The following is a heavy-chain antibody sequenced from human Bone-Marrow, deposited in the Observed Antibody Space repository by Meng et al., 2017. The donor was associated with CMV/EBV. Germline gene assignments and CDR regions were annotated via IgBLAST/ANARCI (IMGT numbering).Heavy chain of an antibody. D-gene: IGHD4-17*01. Sequence: GGSLRLSCAASGFTFSRYWMSWVRQAPGKGLEWVANINQDGSGKYYLGSVKGRFTISRDNAKNSLYLQMNSLRAEDTAVYYCARGLYGDYVTYWGQGTLVTVSS. V-gene: IGHV3-7*01. J-gene: IGHJ4*02. CDR1: GFTFSRYW. CDR3: ARGLYGDYVTY. CDR2: INQDGSGK.